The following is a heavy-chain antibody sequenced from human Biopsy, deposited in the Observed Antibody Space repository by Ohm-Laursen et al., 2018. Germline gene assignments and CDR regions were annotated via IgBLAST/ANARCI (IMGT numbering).Heavy chain of an antibody. D-gene: IGHD5-24*01. Sequence: SDTLSLTCTVSGGPIASYYWSWIRQPPGKALEWIGYIYFTGRTSYNPSPKSRVTMSVNTSKKQFSLRLSSVTAADTAVYYCASAGYNPDWNFDLWGRGTRVTVSS. CDR1: GGPIASYY. J-gene: IGHJ2*01. V-gene: IGHV4-59*07. CDR2: IYFTGRT. CDR3: ASAGYNPDWNFDL.